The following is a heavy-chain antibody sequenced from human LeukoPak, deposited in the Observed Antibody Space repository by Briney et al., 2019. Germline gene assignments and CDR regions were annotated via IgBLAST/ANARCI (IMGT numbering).Heavy chain of an antibody. Sequence: PSETLSLTCTVSGGTISTSSYYWGWIRQPPGKGLEWIGRIYFSGSTYYNPSLTSRVTISVDTSKNQFSLRLSSVTAADTAVYYCAREPTYYYDNSGYIDYWGQGTLVTVSS. CDR1: GGTISTSSYY. CDR2: IYFSGST. CDR3: AREPTYYYDNSGYIDY. D-gene: IGHD3-22*01. V-gene: IGHV4-39*07. J-gene: IGHJ4*02.